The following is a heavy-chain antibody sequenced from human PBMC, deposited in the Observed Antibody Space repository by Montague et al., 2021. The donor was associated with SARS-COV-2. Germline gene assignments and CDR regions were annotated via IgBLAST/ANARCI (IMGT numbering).Heavy chain of an antibody. CDR2: ISYSGNS. CDR3: ARIGYDSVGYYSSYHD. CDR1: GASFSSGNSY. Sequence: SETLSLTCTVSGASFSSGNSYWNWIRQPPGKGPEWIGYISYSGNSNYSPSLKSRVTISVDTSKNQLSLKVISATAADMAVYYCARIGYDSVGYYSSYHDWGQGTLVTVSS. V-gene: IGHV4-61*01. J-gene: IGHJ1*01. D-gene: IGHD3-22*01.